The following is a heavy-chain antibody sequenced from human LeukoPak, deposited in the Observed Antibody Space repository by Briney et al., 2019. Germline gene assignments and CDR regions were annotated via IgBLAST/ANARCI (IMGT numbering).Heavy chain of an antibody. CDR1: GGSISSYY. Sequence: SETLSLTCTVSGGSISSYYWSWIRQPAGKGLEWIGRIYTSGSTNYNPSLKSRVTMSVDTSKNQFSLKLSSVTAADTAVYYCAREVAAAGTGYYYYYMDVWGKGTTVTISS. D-gene: IGHD6-13*01. J-gene: IGHJ6*03. CDR3: AREVAAAGTGYYYYYMDV. CDR2: IYTSGST. V-gene: IGHV4-4*07.